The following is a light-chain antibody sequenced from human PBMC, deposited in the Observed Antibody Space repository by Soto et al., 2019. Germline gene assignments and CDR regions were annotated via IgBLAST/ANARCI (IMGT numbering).Light chain of an antibody. V-gene: IGKV3-20*01. CDR1: QSVSSTY. CDR2: AAS. CDR3: QQYSRSPPMYT. J-gene: IGKJ2*01. Sequence: EIVLTQSPGTLSLSPGERATLSCRASQSVSSTYLAWYQQKPGQAPRLLIYAASSRATGIPDRFSGSGSGTDFTLTISRLEPEDFAVYYCQQYSRSPPMYTFGQGTNLEIK.